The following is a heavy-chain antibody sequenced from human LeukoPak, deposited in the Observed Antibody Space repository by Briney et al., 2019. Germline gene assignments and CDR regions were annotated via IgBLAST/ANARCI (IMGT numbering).Heavy chain of an antibody. V-gene: IGHV5-51*01. D-gene: IGHD2-15*01. J-gene: IGHJ5*02. CDR2: IYHGDSDT. CDR1: GSHFTSYW. CDR3: ARRPRYCSGGSCFFDP. Sequence: GESLEISCQGSGSHFTSYWIGWVRQLPGKGLEWMGIIYHGDSDTRYSPSFQGQVTISAHKSISTAYLQWSSLKASDTAMYYCARRPRYCSGGSCFFDPWGQGTLVTVSS.